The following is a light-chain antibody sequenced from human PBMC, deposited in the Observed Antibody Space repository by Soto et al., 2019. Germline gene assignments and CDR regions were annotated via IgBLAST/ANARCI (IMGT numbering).Light chain of an antibody. CDR1: SSDVGSYNR. CDR3: SSYTSSSTPVV. J-gene: IGLJ2*01. Sequence: QSALTQPPSVSGSPGQSVTISCTGTSSDVGSYNRVSWYQQPPGTAPKLMIYEVSNRPSGVPDRFSGSKSGNTASLTISGLQAEDEAHYYCSSYTSSSTPVVFGGGTQLTVL. CDR2: EVS. V-gene: IGLV2-18*02.